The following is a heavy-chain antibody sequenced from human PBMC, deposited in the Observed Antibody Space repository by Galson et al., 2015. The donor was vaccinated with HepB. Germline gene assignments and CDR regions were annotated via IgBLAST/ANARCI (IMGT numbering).Heavy chain of an antibody. J-gene: IGHJ4*02. V-gene: IGHV3-49*04. CDR3: TREDYGDEGY. D-gene: IGHD4-17*01. CDR2: IRSKAYGGTT. CDR1: GFTFGDYA. Sequence: SLRLSCAASGFTFGDYAMSWVRQAPGKGLEWVGFIRSKAYGGTTEYAASVKGRFTISRDDSKSIAYLQMNSLKTEDTAVYYCTREDYGDEGYWGQGTLVTVSS.